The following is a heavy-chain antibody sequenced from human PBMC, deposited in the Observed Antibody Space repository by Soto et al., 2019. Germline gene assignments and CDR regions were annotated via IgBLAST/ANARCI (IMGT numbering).Heavy chain of an antibody. CDR2: IYYSGST. J-gene: IGHJ6*02. Sequence: LSLTCTVSGGSISSYYWSWIRQPPGKGLEWIGYIYYSGSTNYNPSLKSRVTISVDTSKNQFSLKLSSVTAADTAVYYCARHGYYYGMDVWGQGTTVTVSS. CDR1: GGSISSYY. CDR3: ARHGYYYGMDV. V-gene: IGHV4-59*01.